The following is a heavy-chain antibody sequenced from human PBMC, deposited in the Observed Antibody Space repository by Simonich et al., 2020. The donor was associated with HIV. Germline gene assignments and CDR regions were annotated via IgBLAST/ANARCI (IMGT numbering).Heavy chain of an antibody. CDR2: INHSGRT. CDR3: ARGFYQRLYYFDY. J-gene: IGHJ4*02. V-gene: IGHV4-34*01. Sequence: VQLQQWGAGLLKPSETLSLTCSVYGGSFRGYDWIWIRQPPGKVLELFGEINHSGRTHYNPSLTSRVTISVDTSKNQFSLKLSSVTAADTAVYYCARGFYQRLYYFDYWGQGTLVTVSS. D-gene: IGHD2-2*01. CDR1: GGSFRGYD.